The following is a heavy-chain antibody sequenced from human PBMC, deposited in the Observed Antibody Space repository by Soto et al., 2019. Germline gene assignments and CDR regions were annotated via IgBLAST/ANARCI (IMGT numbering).Heavy chain of an antibody. D-gene: IGHD2-15*01. CDR3: AHISPESEIAGWFDP. V-gene: IGHV2-5*02. CDR2: IYWDDDK. J-gene: IGHJ5*02. CDR1: GFSLSTSGVG. Sequence: QITLKESGPTLVKPTQTLTLTCTFSGFSLSTSGVGVGWIRQPPGKALEWLALIYWDDDKRYSPSLKRRLTITKDTSKNQVVLTMTNMDPVDTATYYCAHISPESEIAGWFDPWGQGTLVTVSS.